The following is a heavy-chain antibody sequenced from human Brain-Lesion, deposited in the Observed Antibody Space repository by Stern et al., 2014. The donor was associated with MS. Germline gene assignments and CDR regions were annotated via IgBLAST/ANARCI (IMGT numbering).Heavy chain of an antibody. CDR2: VYYTGST. V-gene: IGHV4-39*01. Sequence: VQLVESGPGLVKPSETLSLTCTVSGGSITSSSYYWGWIRQPPGRGLEYIGTVYYTGSTFYDPSLKSRVTISVDTSTNQIATKLPSVTAADTAVYYCVRPDIMGTIWNWGQGTLVTVSS. CDR3: VRPDIMGTIWN. J-gene: IGHJ4*02. CDR1: GGSITSSSYY. D-gene: IGHD1-26*01.